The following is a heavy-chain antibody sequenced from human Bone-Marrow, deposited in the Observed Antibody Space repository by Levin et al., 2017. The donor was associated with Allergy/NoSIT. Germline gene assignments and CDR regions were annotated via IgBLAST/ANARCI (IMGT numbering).Heavy chain of an antibody. V-gene: IGHV4-30-4*01. J-gene: IGHJ4*02. CDR3: ASNSIAVAGTRDY. CDR1: GGSISSGDYY. CDR2: IYYSGST. D-gene: IGHD6-19*01. Sequence: PSETLSLTCTVSGGSISSGDYYWSWIRQPPGKGLEWIGYIYYSGSTYYNPSLKSRVTISVDTSKNQFSLKLSSVTAADTAVYYCASNSIAVAGTRDYWGQGTLVTVSS.